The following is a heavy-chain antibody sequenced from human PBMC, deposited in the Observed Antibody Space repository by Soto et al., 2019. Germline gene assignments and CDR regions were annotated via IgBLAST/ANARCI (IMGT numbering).Heavy chain of an antibody. D-gene: IGHD5-12*01. V-gene: IGHV1-69*12. CDR3: VRVGAIHGYPDN. CDR2: IVTIVDTS. J-gene: IGHJ4*02. CDR1: GGTFSSYA. Sequence: QVQLVQSGAEVRQPASSVKVSCKTSGGTFSSYASSWVRPAPGQGLEWMGGIVTIVDTSTYAQKFQGRVTITADESKRTVYMEMSSLRSDDKAVYYCVRVGAIHGYPDNWGQGTLVTVSS.